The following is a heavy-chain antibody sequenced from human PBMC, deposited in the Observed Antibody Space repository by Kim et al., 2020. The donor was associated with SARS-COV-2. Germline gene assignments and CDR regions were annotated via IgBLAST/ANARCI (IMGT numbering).Heavy chain of an antibody. CDR2: IYYSGST. Sequence: SETLSLTCTVSGGSISSSSYYWGWIRQPPGKGLEWIGSIYYSGSTYYNPSLKSRVTISVDTSKNQFSLKLSSVTAADTAVYYCASDRGDYYDSSGYYYFENWGQGTLVTVSS. CDR1: GGSISSSSYY. J-gene: IGHJ4*02. V-gene: IGHV4-39*01. D-gene: IGHD3-22*01. CDR3: ASDRGDYYDSSGYYYFEN.